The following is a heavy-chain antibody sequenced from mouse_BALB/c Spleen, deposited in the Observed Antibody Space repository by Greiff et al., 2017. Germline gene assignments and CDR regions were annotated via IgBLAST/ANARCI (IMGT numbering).Heavy chain of an antibody. CDR1: GFTFSDYY. CDR3: ARDPPFTTDAMDY. D-gene: IGHD1-1*01. J-gene: IGHJ4*01. CDR2: ISDGGSYT. Sequence: EVHLVESGGGLVKPGGSLKLSCAASGFTFSDYYMYWVRQTPEKRLEWVATISDGGSYTYYPDSVKGRFTISRDNAKNNLYLQMSSLKSEDTAMYYCARDPPFTTDAMDYWGQGTSVTVSS. V-gene: IGHV5-4*02.